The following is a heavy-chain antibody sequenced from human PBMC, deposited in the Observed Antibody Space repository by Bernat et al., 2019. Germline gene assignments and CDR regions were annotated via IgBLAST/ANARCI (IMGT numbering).Heavy chain of an antibody. CDR1: GGSISSSSYY. CDR2: IYYSGST. CDR3: WTYAARSYNSPDY. D-gene: IGHD1-20*01. V-gene: IGHV4-39*01. Sequence: QLQLQESGPGLVKPSETLSLTCTVSGGSISSSSYYWGWIRQPPGKGLEWIGSIYYSGSTYYNPSLKSRVTISVDTSKNQFSLKLSSVTAADTAVYYCWTYAARSYNSPDYWGQGTLVTVSS. J-gene: IGHJ4*02.